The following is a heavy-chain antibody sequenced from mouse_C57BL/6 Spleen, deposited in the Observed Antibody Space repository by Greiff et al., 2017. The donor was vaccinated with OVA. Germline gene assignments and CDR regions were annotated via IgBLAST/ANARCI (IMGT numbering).Heavy chain of an antibody. CDR1: GYTFTSYW. D-gene: IGHD1-1*01. V-gene: IGHV1-50*01. CDR3: ARGGDHYYGSPNYFDY. J-gene: IGHJ2*01. CDR2: IDHSDSYT. Sequence: VQLQQPGAELVKPGASVKLSCKASGYTFTSYWMQWVKQRPGQGLEWIGEIDHSDSYTNYNQKFKGKATLTVDTSSSTAYMQHSSLTSEDSAVYYCARGGDHYYGSPNYFDYWGQGTTLTVSS.